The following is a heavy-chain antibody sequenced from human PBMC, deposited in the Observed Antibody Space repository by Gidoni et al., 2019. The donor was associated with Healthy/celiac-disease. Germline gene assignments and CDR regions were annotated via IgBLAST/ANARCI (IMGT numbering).Heavy chain of an antibody. CDR3: ARYYYDSSGYYLDY. D-gene: IGHD3-22*01. CDR1: GFTFSSYG. CDR2: IWYDGSNK. V-gene: IGHV3-33*01. Sequence: QVQLVESGGGVVQPGSSLRLSCAASGFTFSSYGMNWVRQAPGTGLEWVAVIWYDGSNKYYADSVKGRFTISRDNSKNTLYLQMNSLRAEDTAVYYCARYYYDSSGYYLDYWGQGTLVTVSS. J-gene: IGHJ4*02.